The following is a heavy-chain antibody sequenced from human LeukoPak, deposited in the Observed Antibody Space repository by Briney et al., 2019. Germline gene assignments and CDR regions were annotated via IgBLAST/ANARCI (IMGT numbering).Heavy chain of an antibody. CDR2: IHSSDSTI. CDR3: ARPKWFDP. CDR1: GFTLSSYE. Sequence: GGSLRLSCAASGFTLSSYEMNWVRQAPGKGPEWVSYIHSSDSTIYYADSVKGRFTISRDNAKNSLYLQMNSLRAEDTAVYYCARPKWFDPWGQGTLVTVSS. V-gene: IGHV3-48*03. J-gene: IGHJ5*02.